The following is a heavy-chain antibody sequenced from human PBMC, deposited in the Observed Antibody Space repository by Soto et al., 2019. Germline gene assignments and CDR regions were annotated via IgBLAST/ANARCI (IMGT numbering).Heavy chain of an antibody. CDR2: ISAYNGNT. V-gene: IGHV1-18*01. Sequence: ASVKVSCKXSGYTFTSYGISWVRQAPGQGLEWMGWISAYNGNTNYAQKLQGRVTMTTDTSTSTAYMELRSLRSDDTAVYYCARDRKAMIVVAPDAFDIWGQGTMVTVS. CDR3: ARDRKAMIVVAPDAFDI. J-gene: IGHJ3*02. D-gene: IGHD3-22*01. CDR1: GYTFTSYG.